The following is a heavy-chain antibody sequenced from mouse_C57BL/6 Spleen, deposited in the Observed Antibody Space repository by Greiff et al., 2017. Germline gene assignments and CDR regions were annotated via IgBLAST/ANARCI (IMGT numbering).Heavy chain of an antibody. J-gene: IGHJ2*01. CDR1: GYAFSSSW. V-gene: IGHV1-82*01. D-gene: IGHD2-3*01. Sequence: VKLQQSGPELVKPGASVKISCKASGYAFSSSWMNWVKQRPGKGLEWIGRIYPGDGDTNYNGKFKGKATLTADKSSSTAYMQLSSLTSEDSAVYFCANDGYGDYWGQGTTLTVSS. CDR3: ANDGYGDY. CDR2: IYPGDGDT.